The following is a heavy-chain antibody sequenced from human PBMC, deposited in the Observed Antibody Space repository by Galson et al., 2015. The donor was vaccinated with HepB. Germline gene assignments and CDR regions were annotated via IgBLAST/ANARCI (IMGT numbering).Heavy chain of an antibody. D-gene: IGHD3-22*01. CDR3: AKNNHYYHSNGGFGDY. V-gene: IGHV3-30*02. CDR1: GFTFSGYG. J-gene: IGHJ4*02. CDR2: IRYDGGNK. Sequence: SLRLSCAASGFTFSGYGMHWVRQAPGKGLEWVAFIRYDGGNKYYADSVKGRFTISRDNSKNTLYLQMNSLRAEDTAVYYCAKNNHYYHSNGGFGDYWGQGTLVTVSS.